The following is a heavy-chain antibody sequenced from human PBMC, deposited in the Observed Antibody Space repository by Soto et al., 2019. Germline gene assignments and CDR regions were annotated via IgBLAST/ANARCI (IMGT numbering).Heavy chain of an antibody. J-gene: IGHJ6*03. D-gene: IGHD4-17*01. CDR2: IYYSGST. CDR3: ARDMVTTGREGYYYYMDV. Sequence: QVQLQESGPGLVKPSQTLSLTCTVSGCSISSGGYYWSWIRQHPGKGLEWIGYIYYSGSTYYNPSLKSRVTISVDTSKNQFSLKLSSVTSADTAVYYCARDMVTTGREGYYYYMDVWGKGTTVTVSS. V-gene: IGHV4-31*03. CDR1: GCSISSGGYY.